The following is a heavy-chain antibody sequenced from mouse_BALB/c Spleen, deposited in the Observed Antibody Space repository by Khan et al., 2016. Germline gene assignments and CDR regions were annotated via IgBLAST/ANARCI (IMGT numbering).Heavy chain of an antibody. D-gene: IGHD2-1*01. CDR1: GFTFRNYA. CDR3: AREDYGNYGDYLDY. V-gene: IGHV5-6-5*01. Sequence: EVELVESGGGLVKPGGSLKLSCAASGFTFRNYAMSWVRQTPEKRLEWVASISTGDSTYYGDRVKGRFTILRDNARNILYLQLSSLRSEDTAMFCCAREDYGNYGDYLDYWGQGTALTVSS. J-gene: IGHJ2*01. CDR2: ISTGDST.